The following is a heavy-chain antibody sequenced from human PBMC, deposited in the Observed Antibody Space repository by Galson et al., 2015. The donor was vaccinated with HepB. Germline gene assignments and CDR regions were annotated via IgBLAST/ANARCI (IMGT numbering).Heavy chain of an antibody. CDR1: GFTFSDYY. J-gene: IGHJ4*02. D-gene: IGHD1-26*01. CDR2: ISSSSSYT. CDR3: ARDLAGARRGEDY. Sequence: SLRLSCAASGFTFSDYYMSWIRQAPGKGLEWVSYISSSSSYTNYADSVKGRFTISRDNAKNSLYLQINSLRAEDTAVYYCARDLAGARRGEDYWGQGTLVTVSS. V-gene: IGHV3-11*05.